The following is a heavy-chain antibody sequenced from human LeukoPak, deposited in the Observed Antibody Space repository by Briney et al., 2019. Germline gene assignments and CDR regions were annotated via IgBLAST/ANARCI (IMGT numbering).Heavy chain of an antibody. CDR1: GFTFSSYA. Sequence: PGGSLRLSCAASGFTFSSYAMSWVRQAPGKGLEWVSAISGSGGSTYYADSVKGRFTISRDNSKNTLYLQMNSLRAEDTAVYYCAKDLAKYSSGWKSDYWGQGTLVTVSS. D-gene: IGHD6-19*01. CDR2: ISGSGGST. CDR3: AKDLAKYSSGWKSDY. V-gene: IGHV3-23*01. J-gene: IGHJ4*02.